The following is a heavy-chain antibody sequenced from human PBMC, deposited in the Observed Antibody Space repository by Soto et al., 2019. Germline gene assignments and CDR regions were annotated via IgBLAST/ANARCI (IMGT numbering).Heavy chain of an antibody. CDR1: GGSISSYY. CDR2: IYYSGST. Sequence: SETLSLTCTVSGGSISSYYWSWIRQPPGKGLGWIGYIYYSGSTNYNPSLKSRVTISVDTSKNQFSLKLSSVTAADTAVYYCARDGTGYYYGSGSYYNAGGMDVWGQGTTVTVSS. D-gene: IGHD3-10*01. V-gene: IGHV4-59*01. CDR3: ARDGTGYYYGSGSYYNAGGMDV. J-gene: IGHJ6*02.